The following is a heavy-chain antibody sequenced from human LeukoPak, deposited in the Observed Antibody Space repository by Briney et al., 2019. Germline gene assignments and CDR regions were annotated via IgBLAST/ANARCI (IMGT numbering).Heavy chain of an antibody. Sequence: GGSLRLSCAASGFTFASYAMSWVRQAPGKGLEWVSTISGSGGTTFYVDSLKGRFTISRDNSKNTLYLQMNSLRAEDTAVYYCAKHYYDSSGYYYYYMDVWGKGTTVTVSS. J-gene: IGHJ6*03. V-gene: IGHV3-23*01. CDR2: ISGSGGTT. CDR3: AKHYYDSSGYYYYYMDV. D-gene: IGHD3-22*01. CDR1: GFTFASYA.